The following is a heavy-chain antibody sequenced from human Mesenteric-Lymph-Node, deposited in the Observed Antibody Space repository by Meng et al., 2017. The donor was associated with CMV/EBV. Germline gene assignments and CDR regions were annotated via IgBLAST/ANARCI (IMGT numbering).Heavy chain of an antibody. Sequence: FTAYYMYWGQHAPGQGLESMGRINPNSGGTNYAQKFQGRVTMTRDTSISTAYMELSRLRSDDTAVYYCARNSFYYGSGSYYPHNWFDPWGQGTLVTVSS. V-gene: IGHV1-2*06. D-gene: IGHD3-10*01. CDR3: ARNSFYYGSGSYYPHNWFDP. J-gene: IGHJ5*02. CDR1: FTAYY. CDR2: INPNSGGT.